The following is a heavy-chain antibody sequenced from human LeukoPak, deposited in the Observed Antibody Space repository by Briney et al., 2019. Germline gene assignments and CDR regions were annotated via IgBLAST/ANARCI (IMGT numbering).Heavy chain of an antibody. D-gene: IGHD5-18*01. Sequence: GGSLRLSCAASGFTFSSYAITWVRQAPGKGLEWVSAVSSNGAKTYYADSVKGRFTISRDNYKNMVFLQMNSLRAEDTAVYYCARDNGQLCLDYWGQGTLVTVSS. CDR1: GFTFSSYA. CDR3: ARDNGQLCLDY. CDR2: VSSNGAKT. V-gene: IGHV3-23*01. J-gene: IGHJ4*02.